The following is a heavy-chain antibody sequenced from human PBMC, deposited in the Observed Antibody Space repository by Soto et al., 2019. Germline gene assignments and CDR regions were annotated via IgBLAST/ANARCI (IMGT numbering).Heavy chain of an antibody. CDR3: ARLWSEREPNFDY. Sequence: EVQLVESGGGLVQPGGSLKLSCAASGYTFSGSAMHWVRQASGKGLEWVGRIRSKANNYATVYAASVKGRFTISRDDSKNTAYLQMNSLTTEDTAVYYCARLWSEREPNFDYWGQGTLVSVSS. CDR1: GYTFSGSA. J-gene: IGHJ4*02. CDR2: IRSKANNYAT. V-gene: IGHV3-73*02. D-gene: IGHD1-26*01.